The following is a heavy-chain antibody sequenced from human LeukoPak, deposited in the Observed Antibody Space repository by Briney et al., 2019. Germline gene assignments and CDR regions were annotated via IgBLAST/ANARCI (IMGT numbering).Heavy chain of an antibody. J-gene: IGHJ5*02. Sequence: PSETLSLTCAVYGGSFSGYYWSWIRQPPGKGLEWIGEINHSGSTNYNPSLKSRVTISVDTSKNQFSLKLSSVTAADTAVYYCARFITMVRGVIISWFDPRGQGTLVTVSS. CDR1: GGSFSGYY. D-gene: IGHD3-10*01. CDR3: ARFITMVRGVIISWFDP. CDR2: INHSGST. V-gene: IGHV4-34*01.